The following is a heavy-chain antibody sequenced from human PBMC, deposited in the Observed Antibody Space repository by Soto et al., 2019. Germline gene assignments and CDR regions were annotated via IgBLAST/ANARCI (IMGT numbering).Heavy chain of an antibody. CDR1: GFTFSSYG. Sequence: PWGSLRLSCAASGFTFSSYGMHWVRQAPGKGLEWVAVIWYDGSNKYYADSVKGRFTISRDNSKNTLYLQMNSLRAEDTAVYYCAGSTVTTGYCYYGMDVWGQGTTVTVSS. CDR2: IWYDGSNK. D-gene: IGHD4-17*01. CDR3: AGSTVTTGYCYYGMDV. V-gene: IGHV3-33*01. J-gene: IGHJ6*02.